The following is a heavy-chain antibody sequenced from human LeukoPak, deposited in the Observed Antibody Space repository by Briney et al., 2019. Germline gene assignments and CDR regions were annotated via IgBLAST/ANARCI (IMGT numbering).Heavy chain of an antibody. J-gene: IGHJ4*02. Sequence: GGSLRLSCAASGFTFSNAWMSWVRQAPGKGLEWVAVISYDGSNKYYADSVKGRFTISRDNSKNTLYLQMNSLRAEDTAVYYCARELGIQLWLLLDYWGQGTLVTVSS. D-gene: IGHD5-18*01. V-gene: IGHV3-30-3*01. CDR3: ARELGIQLWLLLDY. CDR2: ISYDGSNK. CDR1: GFTFSNAW.